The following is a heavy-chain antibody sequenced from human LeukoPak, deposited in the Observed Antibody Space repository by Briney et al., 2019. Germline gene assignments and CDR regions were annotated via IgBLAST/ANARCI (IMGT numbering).Heavy chain of an antibody. CDR1: GGSFSGYY. Sequence: PSETLSLTCAVYGGSFSGYYWSWIRQPPGKGLEWIGEINHSGSTYYNPSLKSRVTISVDTSKNQFSLKLSSVTAADTAVYYCAHGDYVLSWFDPWGQGTLVTVSS. D-gene: IGHD4-17*01. J-gene: IGHJ5*02. CDR3: AHGDYVLSWFDP. V-gene: IGHV4-34*01. CDR2: INHSGST.